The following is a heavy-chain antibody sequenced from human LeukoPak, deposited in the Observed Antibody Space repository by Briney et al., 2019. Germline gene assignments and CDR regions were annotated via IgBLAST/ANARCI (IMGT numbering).Heavy chain of an antibody. D-gene: IGHD5-18*01. CDR1: GFTFSSYG. CDR2: IRYDGSNK. V-gene: IGHV3-30*02. CDR3: ARAPQYTAMADY. J-gene: IGHJ4*02. Sequence: AGGSLRLSCAASGFTFSSYGMHWVRQAPGKGLEWVAFIRYDGSNKYYADSVKGRFTISRDNSKNTLYLQMNSLRAEDTAVYYCARAPQYTAMADYWGQGTLVTVSS.